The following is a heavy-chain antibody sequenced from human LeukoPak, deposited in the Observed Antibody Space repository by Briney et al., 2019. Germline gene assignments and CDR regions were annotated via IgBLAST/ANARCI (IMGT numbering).Heavy chain of an antibody. CDR2: TYYRSKWYN. V-gene: IGHV6-1*01. CDR1: GGTVSSNSAA. D-gene: IGHD3-16*01. CDR3: AGDGDNWLDP. Sequence: SPTLSLTCAISGGTVSSNSAAWNWIRQSPSRGLEWLGRTYYRSKWYNGYAVSVKSRMTINPDTSKNQFTLQLNSVTSEDTAVYYCAGDGDNWLDPWGQGILVTVSS. J-gene: IGHJ5*02.